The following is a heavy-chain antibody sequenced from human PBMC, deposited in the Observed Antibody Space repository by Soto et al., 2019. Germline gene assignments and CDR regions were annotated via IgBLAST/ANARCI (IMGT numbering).Heavy chain of an antibody. CDR1: GFTFSSYA. V-gene: IGHV3-23*01. CDR3: AKDRLLWFGELFSAWFDP. J-gene: IGHJ5*02. CDR2: ISGSGGST. D-gene: IGHD3-10*01. Sequence: VQLLESGGGLVQPGGSLRLSCAASGFTFSSYAMSWVRQAPGKGLEWVSAISGSGGSTYYADSVKGRFTISRDNSKNTLYLQMNSLRAEDTAVYYCAKDRLLWFGELFSAWFDPWGQGTLVTVSS.